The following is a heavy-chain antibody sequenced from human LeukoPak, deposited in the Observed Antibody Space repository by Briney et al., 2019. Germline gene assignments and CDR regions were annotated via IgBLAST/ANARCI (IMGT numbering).Heavy chain of an antibody. CDR2: INQDGSEK. Sequence: GGSLRLSCAASRFPFNSYWMSWVRQAPGKGLEWVADINQDGSEKNYVDSVKGRFTISRDNSKNTLYLQMNSLRAEDTAVYYCASGGYCGGDCYPGSINNDAFDIWGQRTMVTVSS. CDR3: ASGGYCGGDCYPGSINNDAFDI. D-gene: IGHD2-21*02. CDR1: RFPFNSYW. J-gene: IGHJ3*02. V-gene: IGHV3-7*01.